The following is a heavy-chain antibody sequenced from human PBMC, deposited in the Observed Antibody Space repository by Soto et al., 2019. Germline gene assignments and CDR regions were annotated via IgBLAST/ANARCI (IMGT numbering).Heavy chain of an antibody. J-gene: IGHJ4*02. CDR3: ARGYRQTGYSSSWVFDY. CDR2: MYYSGST. Sequence: QVQLRESGPGLVKPSQTLSLTCTVSGGSINSGGYYWNWIRQHPGKGLEWIGYMYYSGSTYYNPSIRSRVNIPADTSENHFSLKPSYVTAADTSVYLCARGYRQTGYSSSWVFDYWGQGTLVNVSS. V-gene: IGHV4-31*03. CDR1: GGSINSGGYY. D-gene: IGHD6-13*01.